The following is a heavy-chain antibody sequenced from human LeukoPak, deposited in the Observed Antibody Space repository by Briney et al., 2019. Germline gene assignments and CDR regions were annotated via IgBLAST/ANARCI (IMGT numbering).Heavy chain of an antibody. J-gene: IGHJ4*02. Sequence: GGSLRLSCAASGFTFSSYSMNWVRQAPGKGLEWVSSISSSSSYIYYADSVKGRFTISRDNAKNSLYLQMNSLRAEDTAVYYCARDLATGYPLGYWGQGTLVTVSS. V-gene: IGHV3-21*01. D-gene: IGHD3-9*01. CDR2: ISSSSSYI. CDR3: ARDLATGYPLGY. CDR1: GFTFSSYS.